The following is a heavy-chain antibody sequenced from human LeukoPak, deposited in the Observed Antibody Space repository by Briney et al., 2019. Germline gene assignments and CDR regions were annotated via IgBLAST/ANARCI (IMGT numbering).Heavy chain of an antibody. CDR2: TYTSGST. V-gene: IGHV4-4*07. CDR1: GGSISSYY. Sequence: PSETLSLTCTVSGGSISSYYWSWIRQPAGKGLEWIGRTYTSGSTNYNPSLKSRVTISVDTSKNQFSLKLSSVTAADTAVYYCARGGYSYGYENWFDPWGQGTLVTVSS. CDR3: ARGGYSYGYENWFDP. J-gene: IGHJ5*02. D-gene: IGHD5-18*01.